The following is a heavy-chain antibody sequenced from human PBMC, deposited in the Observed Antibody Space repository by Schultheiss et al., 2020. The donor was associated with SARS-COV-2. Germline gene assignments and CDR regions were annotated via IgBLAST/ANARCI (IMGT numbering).Heavy chain of an antibody. CDR2: IYTSGST. CDR3: ARAADHSSGYYYGQPGTFDI. Sequence: SETLSLTCAVYGGSFSGYSWSWIRQPPGKGLEWIGYIYTSGSTNYNPSLKSRVTMSVDTSKNQFSLKLSSVTAADTAVYYCARAADHSSGYYYGQPGTFDIWGQGTMVTVSS. J-gene: IGHJ3*02. D-gene: IGHD3-22*01. V-gene: IGHV4-4*08. CDR1: GGSFSGYS.